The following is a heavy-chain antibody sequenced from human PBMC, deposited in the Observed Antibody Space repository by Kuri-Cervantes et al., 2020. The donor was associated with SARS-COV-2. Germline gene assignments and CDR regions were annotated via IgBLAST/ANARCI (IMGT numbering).Heavy chain of an antibody. CDR2: ISYDGSNK. D-gene: IGHD6-19*01. V-gene: IGHV3-30-3*01. CDR1: GFTFSSYA. J-gene: IGHJ6*02. Sequence: GGSLRLSCAASGFTFSSYAMHWVRQAPGKGLEWVALISYDGSNKYYADSVKGRFTISRDNSKNTLYLQMNSLRAEDTAVYYCARDRGSSGWSWVYYYYGMDVWGQGTTVTVSS. CDR3: ARDRGSSGWSWVYYYYGMDV.